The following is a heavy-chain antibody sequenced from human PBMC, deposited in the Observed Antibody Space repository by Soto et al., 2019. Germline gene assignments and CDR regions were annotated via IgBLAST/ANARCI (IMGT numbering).Heavy chain of an antibody. D-gene: IGHD5-12*01. V-gene: IGHV3-21*01. J-gene: IGHJ4*02. Sequence: GESLKISCVAFGFTVGDYGMNWVRQAPGKGLEWVSSIGGGGDIFYADSVKGRFTISRDDAKNSLSLQLNGLRVEDSGVYYCARGGYPRYWGQGALVTVSS. CDR1: GFTVGDYG. CDR3: ARGGYPRY. CDR2: IGGGGDI.